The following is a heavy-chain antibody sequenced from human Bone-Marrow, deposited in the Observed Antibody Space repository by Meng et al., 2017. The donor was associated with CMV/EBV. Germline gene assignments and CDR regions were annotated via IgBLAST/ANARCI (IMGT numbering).Heavy chain of an antibody. CDR3: AREGHLVVPVAVWLGP. CDR2: IIPILGIA. Sequence: SVNVSCKPSGGTFNSYTISWVRQAHGQGLEWMGRIIPILGIANCAQKFQGRVAITADKSTSTACMELSRLRSEDTAVYYCAREGHLVVPVAVWLGPWGPGTRVTVSS. D-gene: IGHD2-2*01. J-gene: IGHJ5*02. V-gene: IGHV1-69*04. CDR1: GGTFNSYT.